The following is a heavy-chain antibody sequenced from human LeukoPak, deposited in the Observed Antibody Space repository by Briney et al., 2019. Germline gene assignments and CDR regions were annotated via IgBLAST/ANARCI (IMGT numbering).Heavy chain of an antibody. CDR2: IIPVFGTA. CDR3: ARESGYSGYDLGFDY. J-gene: IGHJ4*02. CDR1: GGTFSSYA. D-gene: IGHD5-12*01. V-gene: IGHV1-69*13. Sequence: GASVKVSCKASGGTFSSYAISWVRQAPGQGLEWMGGIIPVFGTANYAQKFQGRVTITADESTSTAYMELSSLRSEDTAVYYRARESGYSGYDLGFDYWGQGTLVTVSS.